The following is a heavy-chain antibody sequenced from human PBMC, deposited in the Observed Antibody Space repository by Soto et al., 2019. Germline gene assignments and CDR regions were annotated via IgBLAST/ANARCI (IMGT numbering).Heavy chain of an antibody. CDR2: TYYRGST. D-gene: IGHD3-10*01. CDR1: GASIRSYY. CDR3: QRKGSGRMFYMDV. Sequence: SEPLSLTCPVAGASIRSYYSSWMRQSPGKGLEYIGFTYYRGSTNYNPSLKRRVTISVDMSQNQLSLRLSCVTGEGTATYWCQRKGSGRMFYMDVCGKRSAVT. J-gene: IGHJ6*03. V-gene: IGHV4-59*01.